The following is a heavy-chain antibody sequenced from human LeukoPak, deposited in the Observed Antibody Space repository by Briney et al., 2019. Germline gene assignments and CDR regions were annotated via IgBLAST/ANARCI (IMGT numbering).Heavy chain of an antibody. Sequence: GGSLRLSCAASGFTFSHYYMSWVRQAPGKGLEWVANIKQDGSEQFYLDSVKGRFTISRDNAKNSLYLQMNSLRAEDTAVYYCARETGIAAAVSSWGQGTLVTVSS. J-gene: IGHJ4*02. CDR3: ARETGIAAAVSS. CDR2: IKQDGSEQ. V-gene: IGHV3-7*01. CDR1: GFTFSHYY. D-gene: IGHD6-13*01.